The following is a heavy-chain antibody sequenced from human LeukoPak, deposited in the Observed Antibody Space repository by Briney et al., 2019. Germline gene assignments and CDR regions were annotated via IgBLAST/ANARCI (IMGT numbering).Heavy chain of an antibody. J-gene: IGHJ4*02. CDR2: IYYSGST. CDR3: AGLIPGIAAAGTREFDY. CDR1: GGSISSSSYY. Sequence: SETLSLTCTVSGGSISSSSYYWGWIRQPPGKGLEWIGSIYYSGSTYYNPSLKSRVTISVDTSKNQFSLKLSSVTAADTAVYYCAGLIPGIAAAGTREFDYWGQGTLVTVSS. V-gene: IGHV4-39*01. D-gene: IGHD6-13*01.